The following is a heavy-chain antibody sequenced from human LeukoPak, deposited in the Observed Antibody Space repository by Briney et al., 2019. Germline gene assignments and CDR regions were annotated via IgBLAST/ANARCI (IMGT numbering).Heavy chain of an antibody. J-gene: IGHJ6*02. CDR3: ARDLYSSSSCYYYGMDV. Sequence: SVKVSCKASGGTFISYAISWVRQAPGQGLEWMGGIIPIFGTANYAQKFQGRVTITADESTSTAYMELSSLRSEDTAVYYCARDLYSSSSCYYYGMDVWGQGTTVTVSS. CDR1: GGTFISYA. D-gene: IGHD6-6*01. V-gene: IGHV1-69*13. CDR2: IIPIFGTA.